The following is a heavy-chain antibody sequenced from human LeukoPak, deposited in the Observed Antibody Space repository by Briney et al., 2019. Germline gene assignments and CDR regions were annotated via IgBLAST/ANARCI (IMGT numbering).Heavy chain of an antibody. CDR1: GGTFSSYA. CDR3: ARAYYYDSSGYEPQPFDY. CDR2: IIPILGIA. V-gene: IGHV1-69*04. J-gene: IGHJ4*02. D-gene: IGHD3-22*01. Sequence: SVKVSCKASGGTFSSYAISWVRQAPGQGLEWMGRIIPILGIANYAQKFQGRVTITADKSTSTAYMELSSLRSEDTAVYYCARAYYYDSSGYEPQPFDYWGQGTLVTASS.